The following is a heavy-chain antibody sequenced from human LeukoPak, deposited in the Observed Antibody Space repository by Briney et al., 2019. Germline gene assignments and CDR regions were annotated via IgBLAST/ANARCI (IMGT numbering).Heavy chain of an antibody. CDR2: ISAYNGNT. CDR1: GYTFTSYG. J-gene: IGHJ4*02. V-gene: IGHV1-18*01. Sequence: ASVKVSCKASGYTFTSYGISWVRQAPGQGLEWMGWISAYNGNTNYAQKLQGRVTMTTDTSKSTAYMELRSLRSDDTAVYYCARDHHGGSLAATWIDYWGQGTLVTVSS. CDR3: ARDHHGGSLAATWIDY. D-gene: IGHD2-15*01.